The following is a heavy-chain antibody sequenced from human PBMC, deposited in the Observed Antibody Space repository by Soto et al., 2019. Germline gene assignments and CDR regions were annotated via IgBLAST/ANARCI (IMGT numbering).Heavy chain of an antibody. D-gene: IGHD2-15*01. CDR1: GFTLSDYY. V-gene: IGHV3-11*01. CDR3: ARGGVVASADY. Sequence: QLQLVESGGGLVKPGGSLRLSCVASGFTLSDYYMWWLRQAPGKGLEWVSYITNTGDNMYYADSVKGRFTVSRDNAKNSLYLQMKSLIAEDAAVYYCARGGVVASADYWGQGTLVLVSS. J-gene: IGHJ4*02. CDR2: ITNTGDNM.